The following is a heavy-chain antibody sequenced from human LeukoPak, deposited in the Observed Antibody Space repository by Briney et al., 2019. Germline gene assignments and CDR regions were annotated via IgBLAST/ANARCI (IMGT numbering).Heavy chain of an antibody. D-gene: IGHD5-12*01. Sequence: GASVKVSCKASGGTFSSYAISWVRQAPGQGLEWMGGIIPIFGTANYAQKFQGRVTITADESTSTAYMELSSLRSEDTAVYYCARPREHYVATIRASFDYWGQGTLVTVSS. CDR1: GGTFSSYA. CDR3: ARPREHYVATIRASFDY. J-gene: IGHJ4*02. V-gene: IGHV1-69*13. CDR2: IIPIFGTA.